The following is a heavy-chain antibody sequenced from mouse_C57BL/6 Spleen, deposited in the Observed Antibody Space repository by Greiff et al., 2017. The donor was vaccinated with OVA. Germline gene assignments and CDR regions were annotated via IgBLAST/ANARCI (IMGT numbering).Heavy chain of an antibody. V-gene: IGHV2-9-1*01. CDR2: IWTGGGT. CDR3: ARMNYGSSPAWFGY. D-gene: IGHD1-1*01. CDR1: GFSLTSYA. J-gene: IGHJ3*01. Sequence: QVQLKESGPGLVAPSQSLSITCTVSGFSLTSYAISWVRQPPGKGLEWLGVIWTGGGTNYNSALKSRLSISKDNSKSQVFLKMNSLQTDDTARYSCARMNYGSSPAWFGYWGQGTLVTVSA.